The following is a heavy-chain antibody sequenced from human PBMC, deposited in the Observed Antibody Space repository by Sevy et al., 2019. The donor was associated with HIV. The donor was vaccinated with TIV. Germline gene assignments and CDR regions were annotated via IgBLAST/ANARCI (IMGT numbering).Heavy chain of an antibody. CDR2: ISFDGDTK. Sequence: GESLKISCAASGFSFRNFGMHWVRQAPGKGLEWLALISFDGDTKYYGDSVKGRFTISRDNSKNTLYLQMNSLRVEDTAVYYCAKRGGHDTSGYVSYYYYGMDVWGQRTTVTVSS. V-gene: IGHV3-30*18. CDR1: GFSFRNFG. J-gene: IGHJ6*02. D-gene: IGHD3-22*01. CDR3: AKRGGHDTSGYVSYYYYGMDV.